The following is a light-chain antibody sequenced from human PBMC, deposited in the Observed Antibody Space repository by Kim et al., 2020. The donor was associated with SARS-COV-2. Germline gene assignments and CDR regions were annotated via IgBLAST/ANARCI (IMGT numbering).Light chain of an antibody. J-gene: IGLJ3*02. CDR3: QVWDSGSDHQV. Sequence: APGKTATITCAGNNIGGKSVHWYQQKSGQAPVMVIYFDTERPSRTPDRFSGSNSGNAATLTISRVEAGDEADYYCQVWDSGSDHQVFGGGTQLTVL. CDR2: FDT. CDR1: NIGGKS. V-gene: IGLV3-21*04.